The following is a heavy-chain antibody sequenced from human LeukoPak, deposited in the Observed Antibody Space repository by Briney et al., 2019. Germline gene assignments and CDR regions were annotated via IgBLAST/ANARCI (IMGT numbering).Heavy chain of an antibody. D-gene: IGHD3-22*01. CDR2: ISSSSSYI. Sequence: GGSLRLSCAASGFTFSSYSMNWVRQAPGKGLEWVSSISSSSSYIYYADSVKGRFTISRDNAKNSLYLQMNNLRAEDTAVYYCARDGPYYYDSSGYPLGYYGMDVWGQGTTVTVSS. CDR1: GFTFSSYS. J-gene: IGHJ6*02. CDR3: ARDGPYYYDSSGYPLGYYGMDV. V-gene: IGHV3-21*01.